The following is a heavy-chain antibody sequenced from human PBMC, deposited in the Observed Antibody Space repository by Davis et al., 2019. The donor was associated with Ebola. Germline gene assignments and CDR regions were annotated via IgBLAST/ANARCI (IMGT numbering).Heavy chain of an antibody. CDR2: IYYSGST. CDR1: GGSISSGGYS. J-gene: IGHJ4*02. CDR3: ARQRRDGYSDFDY. V-gene: IGHV4-30-4*07. Sequence: MPSETLSLTCAVSGGSISSGGYSWSWIRQPPGKGLEWIGYIYYSGSTYYNPSLESRLTMSVDTSKNQFSLKLRSVTAADTAVYYCARQRRDGYSDFDYWGLGTLVTVSS. D-gene: IGHD5-24*01.